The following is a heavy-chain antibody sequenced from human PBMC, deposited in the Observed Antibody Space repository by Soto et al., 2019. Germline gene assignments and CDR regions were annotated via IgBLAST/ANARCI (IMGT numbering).Heavy chain of an antibody. V-gene: IGHV1-3*01. Sequence: QVQLVQSGAEVKKPGASVKVSCKASGYTFTSYAMHWVRQAPGQRLEWMGWINAGNGNTKYSQKFQGRVTITRDTSASTAYMELSSLRSEDTAVYYCARDRYSSSWYPGFDPWGQGTLVTVSS. D-gene: IGHD6-13*01. CDR2: INAGNGNT. CDR3: ARDRYSSSWYPGFDP. J-gene: IGHJ5*02. CDR1: GYTFTSYA.